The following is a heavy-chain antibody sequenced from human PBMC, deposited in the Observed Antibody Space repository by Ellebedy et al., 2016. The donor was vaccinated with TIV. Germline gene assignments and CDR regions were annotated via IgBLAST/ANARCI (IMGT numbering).Heavy chain of an antibody. CDR2: IKNKAEGETT. CDR3: TTGVVRGATGVD. V-gene: IGHV3-15*01. CDR1: GFNFIGTW. J-gene: IGHJ4*02. Sequence: GESLKISXAGPGFNFIGTWMNWVRQAPGKGLEWVGQIKNKAEGETTNYAAPVKGRFIISRDDSKNIVYLQMNSLKIEDTAIYYCTTGVVRGATGVDWGQGTLVTVSP. D-gene: IGHD3-10*01.